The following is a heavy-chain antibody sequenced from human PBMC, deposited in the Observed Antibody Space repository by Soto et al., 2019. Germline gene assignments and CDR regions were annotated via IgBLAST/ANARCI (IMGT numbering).Heavy chain of an antibody. CDR2: INLDGSEK. CDR1: GFTFRTYW. D-gene: IGHD5-18*01. Sequence: EVQLVESGGGLVQPGGSLRLSCAASGFTFRTYWLSWVRQVPGKGLEWVANINLDGSEKNYGDSVKGRFTISRDNARNSLYLQKSSLRAEDTALYYCARDGSTSWYSYDYHGMDVWGQGTTVTVSS. J-gene: IGHJ6*02. CDR3: ARDGSTSWYSYDYHGMDV. V-gene: IGHV3-7*05.